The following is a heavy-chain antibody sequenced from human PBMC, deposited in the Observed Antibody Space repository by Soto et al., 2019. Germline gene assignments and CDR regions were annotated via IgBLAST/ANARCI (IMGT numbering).Heavy chain of an antibody. CDR3: ARGVSVTLAVQGGAPDKNYFDS. CDR1: GASFSGFY. CDR2: IDHSGIT. V-gene: IGHV4-34*04. Sequence: WETLSLTCAVSGASFSGFYWSWIRQSPGKGLEWIGEIDHSGITNHNTALKSRATMSVDTSKNQFSLKLRSVTAADTAVYYCARGVSVTLAVQGGAPDKNYFDSWSQGTLVTVSS. J-gene: IGHJ4*02. D-gene: IGHD1-26*01.